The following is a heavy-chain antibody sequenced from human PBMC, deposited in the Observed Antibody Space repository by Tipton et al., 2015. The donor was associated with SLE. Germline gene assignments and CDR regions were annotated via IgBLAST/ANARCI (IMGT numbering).Heavy chain of an antibody. J-gene: IGHJ4*02. CDR1: GFTFSSYD. CDR2: IGTAGDT. Sequence: SLRLSCAASGFTFSSYDMHWVRQATGKGLEWVSAIGTAGDTYYPGSVRGRFTISRENAKNSLYLQMNSLRAGDTAVYYCAKDGGEDSRFDYWGQGTLVTVSS. D-gene: IGHD3-22*01. CDR3: AKDGGEDSRFDY. V-gene: IGHV3-13*04.